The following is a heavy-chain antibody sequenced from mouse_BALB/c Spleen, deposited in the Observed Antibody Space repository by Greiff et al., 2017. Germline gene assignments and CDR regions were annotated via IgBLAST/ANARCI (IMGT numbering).Heavy chain of an antibody. CDR1: GFNIKDTY. CDR3: ARYWYGSSYAMDY. D-gene: IGHD1-1*01. Sequence: VQLQQSGAELVKPGASVKLSCTASGFNIKDTYMHWVKQRPEQGLEWIGRIDPANGNTKYDPKFQGKATITADKSSNTAYLQLSSLTSEDTAVYYCARYWYGSSYAMDYWGQGTSVTVSS. CDR2: IDPANGNT. V-gene: IGHV14-3*02. J-gene: IGHJ4*01.